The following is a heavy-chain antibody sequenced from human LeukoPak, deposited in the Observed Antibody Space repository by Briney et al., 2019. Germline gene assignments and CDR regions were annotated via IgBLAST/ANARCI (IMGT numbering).Heavy chain of an antibody. J-gene: IGHJ4*02. V-gene: IGHV4-34*01. Sequence: KPSETLSLTCAVYGGSFSGYYWSWIRQPPGKGLEWIGEINHSGSTNYNPSLKSRVTTSVDTSKNQFSLKLSSVTAADTAVYYCARGRITMVRGVIIWSLIREYYFDYWGQGTLVTVSS. CDR3: ARGRITMVRGVIIWSLIREYYFDY. D-gene: IGHD3-10*01. CDR1: GGSFSGYY. CDR2: INHSGST.